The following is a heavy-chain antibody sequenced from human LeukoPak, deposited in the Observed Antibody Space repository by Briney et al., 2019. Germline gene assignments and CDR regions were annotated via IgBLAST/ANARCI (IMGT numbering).Heavy chain of an antibody. CDR2: NSWNSGSI. D-gene: IGHD3-9*01. CDR1: GFTFDDYA. Sequence: PGGSLRLSCAASGFTFDDYAMHWVRQAPGKGLEWVSGNSWNSGSIGYADSVKGRFTISRDNAKNSLYLQMNSLRAEDTALYYCAKDRGYDILTGPDYWGQGTLVTVSS. V-gene: IGHV3-9*01. CDR3: AKDRGYDILTGPDY. J-gene: IGHJ4*02.